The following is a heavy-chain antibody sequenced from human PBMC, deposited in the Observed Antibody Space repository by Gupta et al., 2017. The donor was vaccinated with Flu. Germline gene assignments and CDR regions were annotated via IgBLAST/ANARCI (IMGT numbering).Heavy chain of an antibody. CDR3: AKRGYSASSGEDY. J-gene: IGHJ4*02. D-gene: IGHD6-6*01. CDR2: ISGSGGDT. V-gene: IGHV3-23*01. Sequence: EVQLLESGGGLVQPGGSLRLSCAASGFSFNTYAMTWVRQAPGKGLEWVSAISGSGGDTYYADAVKGRFTISRDNSKKTLYLQMNGLRAEDTAVYYCAKRGYSASSGEDYWGQGTLVTVSS. CDR1: GFSFNTYA.